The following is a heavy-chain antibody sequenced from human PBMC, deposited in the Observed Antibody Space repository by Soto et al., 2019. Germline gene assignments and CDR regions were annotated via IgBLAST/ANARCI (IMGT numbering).Heavy chain of an antibody. CDR2: IYYSGST. CDR1: GGSVSSGSYY. J-gene: IGHJ4*02. CDR3: ARGCSGGYSSSCL. Sequence: PSETLSLTCTVSGGSVSSGSYYWSWIRQPPGKGLEWIGYIYYSGSTNYNPSLKSRVTISVDTSKNQFSLKLSSVTAADTAVYYCARGCSGGYSSSCLWGQGTLVTVSS. V-gene: IGHV4-61*01. D-gene: IGHD6-13*01.